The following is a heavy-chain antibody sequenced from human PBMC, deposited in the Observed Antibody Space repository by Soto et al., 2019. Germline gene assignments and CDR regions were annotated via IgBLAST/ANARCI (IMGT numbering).Heavy chain of an antibody. V-gene: IGHV3-9*01. CDR3: AKDARGGYDPDAFDI. CDR2: ISWNSGSI. D-gene: IGHD5-12*01. CDR1: GFTFDDYA. J-gene: IGHJ3*02. Sequence: EVQLVESGGGLVQPGRSLRLSCAASGFTFDDYAMHWVRQAPGKGLEWVSGISWNSGSIGYADSVKGRFTISRDNAKNSLYLQMNSLRAEDTALYYCAKDARGGYDPDAFDIWGQGTMVTVSS.